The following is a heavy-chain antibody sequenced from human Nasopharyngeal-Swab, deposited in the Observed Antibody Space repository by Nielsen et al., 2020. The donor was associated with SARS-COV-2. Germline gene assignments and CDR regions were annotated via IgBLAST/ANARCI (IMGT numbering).Heavy chain of an antibody. J-gene: IGHJ3*02. D-gene: IGHD1-26*01. CDR1: GFTFDDYA. CDR2: ISWNSGSI. V-gene: IGHV3-9*01. CDR3: AKDPLGEWELLFAFDI. Sequence: SLKISCAASGFTFDDYAMHWVRQAPGKGLEWVSGISWNSGSIGYADSVKGRFTISRDNAKNSLYLQMNSLRAEDTALYYCAKDPLGEWELLFAFDIWGQGTMVTVSS.